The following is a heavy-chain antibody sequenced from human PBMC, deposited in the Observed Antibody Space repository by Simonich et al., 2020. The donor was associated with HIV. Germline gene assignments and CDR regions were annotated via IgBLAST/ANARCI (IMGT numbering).Heavy chain of an antibody. D-gene: IGHD2-2*01. CDR1: GFTFSSYS. J-gene: IGHJ4*02. Sequence: EVQLVESGGGLVKPGGSLRLSCAASGFTFSSYSMNWVRQAPGKGLEWVSYISSSSSYIYYADSVKGRFTISRDNAKNSLDLKMNSLRAEDTAEYYCARDGRKGSSTSCSDYWGQGTLVTVSS. CDR2: ISSSSSYI. V-gene: IGHV3-21*01. CDR3: ARDGRKGSSTSCSDY.